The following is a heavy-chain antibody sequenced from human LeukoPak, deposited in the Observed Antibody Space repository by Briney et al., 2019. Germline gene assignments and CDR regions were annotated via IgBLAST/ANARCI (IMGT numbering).Heavy chain of an antibody. D-gene: IGHD2-15*01. V-gene: IGHV4-59*01. CDR2: IYYSGTT. Sequence: PSETLSLTCSVSGGSISPYYWSWIRQPPGKGLEWIGYIYYSGTTNYNPSLQSRVTISVAASKNQFSLKLSSVTAADTALYYCARDRASAGGFDYWGQGTLVTVSS. CDR3: ARDRASAGGFDY. J-gene: IGHJ4*02. CDR1: GGSISPYY.